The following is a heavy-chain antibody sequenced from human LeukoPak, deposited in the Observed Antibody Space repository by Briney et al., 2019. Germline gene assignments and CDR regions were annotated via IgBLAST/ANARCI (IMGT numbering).Heavy chain of an antibody. CDR1: GFTFSDYG. CDR2: VRNDGSNE. D-gene: IGHD6-13*01. CDR3: AKGGSSSHNWFDP. V-gene: IGHV3-30*02. J-gene: IGHJ5*02. Sequence: PGGTLRLSCAESGFTFSDYGMHWVRQAPGKGLEWVAFVRNDGSNEYYPDSVKGRFTISRDNSRNTLYLQMNSLGAEDTAVYYCAKGGSSSHNWFDPWGQGTLVTVSS.